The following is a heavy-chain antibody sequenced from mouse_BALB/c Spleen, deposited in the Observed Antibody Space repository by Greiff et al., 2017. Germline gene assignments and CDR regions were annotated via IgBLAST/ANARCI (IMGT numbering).Heavy chain of an antibody. CDR2: ISSGGST. J-gene: IGHJ3*01. CDR3: ARGDYDYDAY. V-gene: IGHV5-6-5*01. D-gene: IGHD2-4*01. CDR1: GFTFSSYA. Sequence: EVKLVESGGGLVKPGGSLKLSCAASGFTFSSYAMSWVRQTPEKRLEWVASISSGGSTYYPDSVKGRFTISRDNARNILYLQMSSLRSEDTAMYYCARGDYDYDAYWGQGTLVTVSA.